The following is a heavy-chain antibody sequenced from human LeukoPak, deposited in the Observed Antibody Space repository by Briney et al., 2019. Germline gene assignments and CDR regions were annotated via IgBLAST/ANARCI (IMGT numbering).Heavy chain of an antibody. V-gene: IGHV3-23*01. J-gene: IGHJ4*02. Sequence: SGGSLRLSCAASGFTFSNYAIHWVRQAPGKGLEWVSIVGGRGVKTYYADSVKGRFTISRDNSKNTVYLQMNSLIAEDTAVYYCSKRGDCSGTCTYDYWGQGTLVTVSS. D-gene: IGHD2-2*01. CDR1: GFTFSNYA. CDR2: VGGRGVKT. CDR3: SKRGDCSGTCTYDY.